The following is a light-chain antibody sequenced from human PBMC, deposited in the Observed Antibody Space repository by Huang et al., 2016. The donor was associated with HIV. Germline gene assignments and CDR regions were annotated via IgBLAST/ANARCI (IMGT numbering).Light chain of an antibody. J-gene: IGKJ4*01. Sequence: EIVMTQSPDTLSVSPGARATLSCRASQSVSNKLAWYQQKPGQAPRLLLNGASTRATGVPARFSGSGSGTEFTLTISSLQSEDCGVYYCQQYESWPPLTFGGGTKVEIK. CDR3: QQYESWPPLT. CDR1: QSVSNK. V-gene: IGKV3-15*01. CDR2: GAS.